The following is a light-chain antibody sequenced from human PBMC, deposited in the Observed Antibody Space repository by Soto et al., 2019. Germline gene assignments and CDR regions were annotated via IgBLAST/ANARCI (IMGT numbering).Light chain of an antibody. CDR3: QQYDTSPRT. J-gene: IGKJ1*01. CDR1: QSVYNN. V-gene: IGKV3-15*01. Sequence: EIVMTQSPATLSVSPGERATLSCRASQSVYNNLAWYQQKPGQAPRLLIYGASTRAAGIPARFSGSGSGTDFTLTISRLEPEDFAVYYCQQYDTSPRTFGQGTKVDIK. CDR2: GAS.